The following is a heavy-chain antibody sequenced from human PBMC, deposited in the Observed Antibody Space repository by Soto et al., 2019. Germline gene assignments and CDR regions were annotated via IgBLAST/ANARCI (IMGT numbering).Heavy chain of an antibody. Sequence: QVQLVQSGAEVKKPGSSVKVSCKASGGTFSSYAISWVRQAPGQGLEWMGGIIPICGTANYAQKFQGRVTITADESTSTAYMELSSLGSEATAVDYCARATYYYDSSGYSFDYWGQGTLVTVSS. CDR2: IIPICGTA. CDR3: ARATYYYDSSGYSFDY. D-gene: IGHD3-22*01. CDR1: GGTFSSYA. V-gene: IGHV1-69*01. J-gene: IGHJ4*02.